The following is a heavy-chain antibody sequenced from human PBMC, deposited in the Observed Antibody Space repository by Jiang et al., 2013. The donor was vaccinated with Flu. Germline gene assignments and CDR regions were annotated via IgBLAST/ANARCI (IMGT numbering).Heavy chain of an antibody. CDR1: GGTFSSYA. J-gene: IGHJ4*02. D-gene: IGHD5-24*01. Sequence: GAEVKKPGSSVKVSCKASGGTFSSYAISWVRQAPGQGLEWMGRIIPILGIANYAQKFQGRVTITADKSTSTAYMELSSLRSEDTAVYYCARDRPDGYNRFDYWGQGTLVTVSS. V-gene: IGHV1-69*04. CDR2: IIPILGIA. CDR3: ARDRPDGYNRFDY.